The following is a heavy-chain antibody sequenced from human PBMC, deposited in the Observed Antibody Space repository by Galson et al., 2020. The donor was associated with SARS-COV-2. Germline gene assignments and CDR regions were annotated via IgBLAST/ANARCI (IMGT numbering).Heavy chain of an antibody. Sequence: SLKISCAASGLTFRSYGMHWVRQAPGKGLEWVAIMSYDGGAEHYADSVKGRFTISRDNSKNTLYLHMNGLRAEDTAVYYCAKGYCSGNKCMGGMDAWGQGTTVTVCS. J-gene: IGHJ6*02. CDR1: GLTFRSYG. CDR2: MSYDGGAE. D-gene: IGHD2-15*01. CDR3: AKGYCSGNKCMGGMDA. V-gene: IGHV3-30*18.